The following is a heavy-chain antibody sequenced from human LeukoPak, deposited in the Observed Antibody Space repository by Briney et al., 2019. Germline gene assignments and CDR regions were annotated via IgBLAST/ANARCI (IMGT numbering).Heavy chain of an antibody. V-gene: IGHV3-33*08. Sequence: GGSLRLSCAASGFTFSSYGMHWVRQAPGKGLEWVAVIWYDGSNKYYADSVKGRFTFSRDNSKNTLYLQMNSLRAEDTAVYYCARDRGGYDWRAGIDYWGQGTLVTVSS. D-gene: IGHD5-12*01. CDR3: ARDRGGYDWRAGIDY. CDR1: GFTFSSYG. CDR2: IWYDGSNK. J-gene: IGHJ4*02.